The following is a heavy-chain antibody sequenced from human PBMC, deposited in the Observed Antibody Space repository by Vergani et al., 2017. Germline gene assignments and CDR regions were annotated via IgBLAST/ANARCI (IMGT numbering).Heavy chain of an antibody. Sequence: QVQLAESGGGRVQPGRSLRLSCAASGFSFSSHAIHWVRQAPGKGLEWVAVISNDGSKKYYADSVKGRFTISRDNSKNTLDLQMNSLRTQDTAVYYCAKAGSVTSGSLQYNFYKDVGGKGPTVTVS. CDR1: GFSFSSHA. J-gene: IGHJ6*03. CDR3: AKAGSVTSGSLQYNFYKDV. D-gene: IGHD3-10*01. CDR2: ISNDGSKK. V-gene: IGHV3-30*18.